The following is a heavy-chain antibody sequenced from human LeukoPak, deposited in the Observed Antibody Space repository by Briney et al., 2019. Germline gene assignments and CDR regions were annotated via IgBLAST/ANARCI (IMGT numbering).Heavy chain of an antibody. Sequence: TGGSLRLSCAASGFTFSNHDMNWVRQAPGKGLEWVSYISASGANILYADSVKGRFTISRDNAKNSLYLQMNSLRAEDTAVYYCARDLTGIAARRGPENDYWGQGTLVTVSS. J-gene: IGHJ4*02. D-gene: IGHD6-6*01. V-gene: IGHV3-21*05. CDR2: ISASGANI. CDR3: ARDLTGIAARRGPENDY. CDR1: GFTFSNHD.